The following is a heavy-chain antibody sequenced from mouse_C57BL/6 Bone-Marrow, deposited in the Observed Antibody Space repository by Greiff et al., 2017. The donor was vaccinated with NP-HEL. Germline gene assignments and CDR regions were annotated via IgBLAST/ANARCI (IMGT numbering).Heavy chain of an antibody. CDR3: ARRYGLAY. CDR1: GFTFSSYT. J-gene: IGHJ3*01. V-gene: IGHV5-9*01. D-gene: IGHD1-1*02. CDR2: ISGGGGNT. Sequence: EVQRVESGGGLVKPGGSLKLSCAASGFTFSSYTMSWVRQTPEKRLEWVATISGGGGNTYYPDSVKGRFTISRDNAKNTLYLQMSSLRSEDTALYYWARRYGLAYWGQGTLVTVSA.